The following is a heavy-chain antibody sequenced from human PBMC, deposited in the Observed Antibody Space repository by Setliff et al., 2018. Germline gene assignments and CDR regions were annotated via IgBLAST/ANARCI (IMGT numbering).Heavy chain of an antibody. V-gene: IGHV4-39*07. Sequence: KPSETLSLTCTVSGDSISSSTYHWGWIRQSPGKGLEWIGNIYYNGNTNKNPSLKSRVTISVDTSQSQFSLKLNSMTSADAAVYYCVRWDRRSSWGFDYWGQGTLVTVSS. CDR1: GDSISSSTYH. CDR3: VRWDRRSSWGFDY. CDR2: IYYNGNT. D-gene: IGHD1-26*01. J-gene: IGHJ4*02.